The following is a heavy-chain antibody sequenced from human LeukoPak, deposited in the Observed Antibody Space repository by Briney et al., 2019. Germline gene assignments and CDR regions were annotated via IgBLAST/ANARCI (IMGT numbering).Heavy chain of an antibody. J-gene: IGHJ4*02. CDR1: GFTSTSYG. D-gene: IGHD3-10*01. CDR3: AKERPGDRDY. CDR2: IQYDGTIK. Sequence: GGSLRLSCTASGFTSTSYGMHWVRQAPGKGLEWVTFIQYDGTIKYYADSVKGRFTISRDNSKNTLYLQMSSLRTEDTAVYYCAKERPGDRDYWGQGTLVTVSS. V-gene: IGHV3-30*02.